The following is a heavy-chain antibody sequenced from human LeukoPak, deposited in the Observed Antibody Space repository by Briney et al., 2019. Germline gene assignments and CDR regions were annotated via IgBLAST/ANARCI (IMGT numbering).Heavy chain of an antibody. Sequence: SDTLSLTCAVSGYSISSSNYWGWIRQPPGKGLEWIGHIYYSGSIYYNPSLKSRVTMSVDTSKNQFSLKLSPVTAVDTAVYYCARKATTGPTKAAFDIWGQGTMVTVSS. D-gene: IGHD4-17*01. J-gene: IGHJ3*02. CDR2: IYYSGSI. CDR1: GYSISSSNY. V-gene: IGHV4-28*05. CDR3: ARKATTGPTKAAFDI.